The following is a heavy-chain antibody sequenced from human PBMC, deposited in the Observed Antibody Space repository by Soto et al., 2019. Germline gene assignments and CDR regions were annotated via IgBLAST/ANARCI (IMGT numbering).Heavy chain of an antibody. CDR1: GGAVGNISEY. CDR3: ARGVGFGYYYYHMDL. CDR2: IYYSGSA. V-gene: IGHV4-61*01. Sequence: PSETLSLTCTVSGGAVGNISEYCICVGQGPGKGLELIGYIYYSGSADYNPSLGSRVTISLDTSKNQFSLKLSSVTTADTAVYYCARGVGFGYYYYHMDLWGQGTTVTVSS. J-gene: IGHJ6*02. D-gene: IGHD3-10*01.